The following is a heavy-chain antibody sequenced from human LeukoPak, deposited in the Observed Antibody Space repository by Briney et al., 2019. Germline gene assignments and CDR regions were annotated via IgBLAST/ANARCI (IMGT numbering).Heavy chain of an antibody. CDR2: INPNSGDT. D-gene: IGHD3-16*01. V-gene: IGHV1-2*02. CDR3: AKSLGVYGMGV. Sequence: ASVTISCKASGYTFTGSYLHWVRQAPGQGLEWMGWINPNSGDTNYAQEFQGRVTMTRDTTIDTAYMELSSLRSDDTAMYYCAKSLGVYGMGVCGQRATVTDSS. CDR1: GYTFTGSY. J-gene: IGHJ6*02.